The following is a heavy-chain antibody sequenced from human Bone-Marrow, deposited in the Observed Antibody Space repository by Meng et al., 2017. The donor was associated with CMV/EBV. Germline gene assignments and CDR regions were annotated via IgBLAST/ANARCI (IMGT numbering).Heavy chain of an antibody. CDR1: GFTFGDYY. D-gene: IGHD1/OR15-1a*01. CDR2: ISKNGRSI. J-gene: IGHJ6*02. V-gene: IGHV3-11*04. CDR3: AKDQQSPFSYYFYGMDV. Sequence: GESLKISCAASGFTFGDYYMSWIRQAPGKGLEWISYISKNGRSIYYADSVEGRFTISRDNSKNTVHLQMNSLRAEDTAVYYCAKDQQSPFSYYFYGMDVWGQGTTVTVSS.